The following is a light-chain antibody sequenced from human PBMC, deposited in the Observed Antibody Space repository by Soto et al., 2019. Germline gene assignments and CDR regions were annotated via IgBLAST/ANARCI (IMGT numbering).Light chain of an antibody. Sequence: QSVLTQPPSASSTPGQTVTISCSGSTSNIGTFYVYWYQHLPGTAPKLLIYLGDQRASGVSDRFSGSKSGTSASLAINGLRSDDEADYYCAAWDANLNAYVFGSGTKLTVL. CDR2: LGD. V-gene: IGLV1-47*02. J-gene: IGLJ1*01. CDR3: AAWDANLNAYV. CDR1: TSNIGTFY.